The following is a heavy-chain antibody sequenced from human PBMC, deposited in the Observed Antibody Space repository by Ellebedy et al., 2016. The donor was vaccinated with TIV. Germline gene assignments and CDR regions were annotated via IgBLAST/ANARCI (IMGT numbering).Heavy chain of an antibody. J-gene: IGHJ4*02. V-gene: IGHV4-59*01. CDR2: IYYSGST. Sequence: MPSETLSLTCTVSGGSISSYYWSWIRQPPGKGLEWIGYIYYSGSTNYNPSLKSRVTISVDTSKNQFSLKLSSVTAADTAVYYCARAGTYYDILIWGQGTLVTVSS. CDR3: ARAGTYYDILI. D-gene: IGHD3-9*01. CDR1: GGSISSYY.